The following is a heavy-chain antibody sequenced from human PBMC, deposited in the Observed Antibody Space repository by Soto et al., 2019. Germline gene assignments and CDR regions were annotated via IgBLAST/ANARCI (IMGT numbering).Heavy chain of an antibody. V-gene: IGHV3-13*01. CDR1: GFTFSSCD. Sequence: GGSLRLSCAASGFTFSSCDMHWVRQVTGKGLEWVSGISTAGDTYYLGSVKGRFSISRDNAKNSLYFQMNSLRAEDTAVYYCARVSLGYYYGMDVWGQGTTVTVSS. D-gene: IGHD3-16*01. CDR2: ISTAGDT. J-gene: IGHJ6*02. CDR3: ARVSLGYYYGMDV.